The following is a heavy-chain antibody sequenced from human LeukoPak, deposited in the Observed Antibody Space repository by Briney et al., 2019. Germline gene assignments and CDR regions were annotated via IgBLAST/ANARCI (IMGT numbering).Heavy chain of an antibody. CDR3: ARADTAMVYFDY. CDR2: IIPIFGTA. J-gene: IGHJ4*02. D-gene: IGHD5-18*01. Sequence: SVKVSCKASGGTFSSYAISWVRQAPGQGLEWMGGIIPIFGTANYAQKFQGRVTITADESTSTAYMELSSLRSEDTAVYYWARADTAMVYFDYWGQGTLVTVSS. CDR1: GGTFSSYA. V-gene: IGHV1-69*13.